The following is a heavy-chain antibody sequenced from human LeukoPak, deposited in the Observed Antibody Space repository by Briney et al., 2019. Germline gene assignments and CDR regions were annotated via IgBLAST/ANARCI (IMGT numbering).Heavy chain of an antibody. CDR3: AKDYYYDSSGYYGNWFDP. V-gene: IGHV3-23*01. Sequence: GGSLRLSCAASGFTFSSYAMSWVRQAPGKGLEWVSAISGSGGSTYYADPVKGRFTISRDNSKNTLYLQMNSLRAEDTAVYYCAKDYYYDSSGYYGNWFDPWGQGTLVTVSS. CDR1: GFTFSSYA. CDR2: ISGSGGST. J-gene: IGHJ5*02. D-gene: IGHD3-22*01.